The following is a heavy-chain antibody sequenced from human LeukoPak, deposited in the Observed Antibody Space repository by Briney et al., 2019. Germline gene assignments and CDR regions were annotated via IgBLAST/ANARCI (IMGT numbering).Heavy chain of an antibody. V-gene: IGHV3-30*04. J-gene: IGHJ5*02. D-gene: IGHD1-26*01. CDR3: ARDRVNSGSLNWSDP. CDR2: ISYDGSNK. Sequence: GGSLRLSCAASGFTFSSYAMHWVRQAPGKGLEWVAVISYDGSNKYYADSVKGRFTISRDNSKNTLYLQMNSLRAEDTAVYYCARDRVNSGSLNWSDPWGQGTLVTVSS. CDR1: GFTFSSYA.